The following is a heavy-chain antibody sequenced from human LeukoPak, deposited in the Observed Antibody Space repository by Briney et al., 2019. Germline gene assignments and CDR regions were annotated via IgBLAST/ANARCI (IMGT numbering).Heavy chain of an antibody. CDR3: ARDFSGFDY. V-gene: IGHV4-4*07. D-gene: IGHD3-10*01. J-gene: IGHJ4*02. CDR2: IYAGGST. Sequence: SETLSLTCTVSGGSISSYYWSWIRQPAGKGLEWIGRIYAGGSTTHNPSLKSRVTMSLDTSKNQFSLKLNSVTAADTAVYYCARDFSGFDYWGQGTLVIVSS. CDR1: GGSISSYY.